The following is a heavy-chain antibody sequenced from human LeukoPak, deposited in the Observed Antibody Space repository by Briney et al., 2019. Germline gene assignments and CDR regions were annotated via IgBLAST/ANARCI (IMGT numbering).Heavy chain of an antibody. CDR2: INAGNGNT. CDR1: GGTFSSYA. V-gene: IGHV1-3*01. D-gene: IGHD3-22*01. Sequence: ASVKVSCKASGGTFSSYAISWVRQAPGQGLEWMGWINAGNGNTKYSQKFQGRVTITRDTSASTAYMELSSLRSEDTAVYYCARDWDDSSGYLASYFDYWGQGTLVTVSS. CDR3: ARDWDDSSGYLASYFDY. J-gene: IGHJ4*02.